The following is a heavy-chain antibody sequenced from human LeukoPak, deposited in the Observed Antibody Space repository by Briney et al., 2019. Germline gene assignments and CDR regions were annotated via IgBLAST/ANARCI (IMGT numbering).Heavy chain of an antibody. D-gene: IGHD3-22*01. V-gene: IGHV4-59*01. J-gene: IGHJ4*02. CDR3: ARDHTNYYDSSGYYLGYFDC. CDR1: GGSMSNYY. CDR2: IYYSGST. Sequence: SETLSLTCSVSGGSMSNYYWSWIRQPPGKGLEWIGSIYYSGSTNYNPSLKSRVTISVHTSKNQFSLKLSSVTAADTAVYYCARDHTNYYDSSGYYLGYFDCWGQGTLVTVSS.